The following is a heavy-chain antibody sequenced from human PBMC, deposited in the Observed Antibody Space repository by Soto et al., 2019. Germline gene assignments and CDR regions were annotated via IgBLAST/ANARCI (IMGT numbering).Heavy chain of an antibody. J-gene: IGHJ4*02. V-gene: IGHV3-23*01. Sequence: EVQLLESGGGLVQPGGSLRLSCAASGFTFSSYAMSWVRQAPGKGLEWVSAISGSGGSTYYADSVKGRFTISRDNSKNTLYLQMNSLRAEDTAVYYCAEVRGVAPWGPIDYWGQGPLVTVSS. CDR2: ISGSGGST. D-gene: IGHD1-26*01. CDR3: AEVRGVAPWGPIDY. CDR1: GFTFSSYA.